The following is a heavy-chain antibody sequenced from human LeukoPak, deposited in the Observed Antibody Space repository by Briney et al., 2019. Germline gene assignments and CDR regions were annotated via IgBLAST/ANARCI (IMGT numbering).Heavy chain of an antibody. V-gene: IGHV3-13*01. J-gene: IGHJ4*02. CDR3: ARQNTPHGNFDY. CDR2: IGVAANT. Sequence: HPGGSLRLSCAASGFTFSSYDMHWVRQATGKGLEWVSAIGVAANTFYSGSVKGRFTISRENAKNSLYLLMSSLRAEDTAVYYCARQNTPHGNFDYWGQGTLVTVSS. CDR1: GFTFSSYD. D-gene: IGHD1-26*01.